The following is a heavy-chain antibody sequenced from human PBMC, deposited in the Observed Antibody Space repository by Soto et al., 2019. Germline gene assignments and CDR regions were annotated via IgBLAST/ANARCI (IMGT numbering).Heavy chain of an antibody. V-gene: IGHV4-59*08. CDR3: ARFNYAIPSSGAGHLDY. Sequence: SETLSLTCTVSGGSISSYYWSWIRQPPGKGLEWIGYIYYSGSTNYNPSLKSRVTISVDTSKNQFSLKLSSVTAADTAVYYCARFNYAIPSSGAGHLDYWGQGTLVTVSS. J-gene: IGHJ4*02. CDR2: IYYSGST. D-gene: IGHD2-8*01. CDR1: GGSISSYY.